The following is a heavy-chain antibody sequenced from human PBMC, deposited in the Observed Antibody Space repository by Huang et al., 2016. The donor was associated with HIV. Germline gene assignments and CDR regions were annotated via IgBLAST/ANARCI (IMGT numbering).Heavy chain of an antibody. D-gene: IGHD1-26*01. CDR1: GFTFSDYY. V-gene: IGHV3-11*01. CDR2: ISISGSTI. Sequence: QVQLVESGGGLVKPGGSLSLSCAASGFTFSDYYMSWIRQAPGKGLEWGSLISISGSTIYYADSVKGRFTISRDNAKNSLYLQMNNLRAEDTAVYYCARERMVGSTGIFDYWGQGTLVTVSS. J-gene: IGHJ4*02. CDR3: ARERMVGSTGIFDY.